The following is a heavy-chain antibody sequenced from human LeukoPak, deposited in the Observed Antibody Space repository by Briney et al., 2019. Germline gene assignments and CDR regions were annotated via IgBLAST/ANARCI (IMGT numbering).Heavy chain of an antibody. CDR1: GFTFSNYK. Sequence: GESLRLSCAASGFTFSNYKMNWVRQAPGRGLEWVSYISSTSTYIYYTDSVKGRFTISGDNAKNSLYMQMNSLRAEDTAVYYCAIDPGTVDTPMVPVWDYWGQGTVVTVSS. V-gene: IGHV3-21*01. J-gene: IGHJ4*02. CDR3: AIDPGTVDTPMVPVWDY. D-gene: IGHD5-18*01. CDR2: ISSTSTYI.